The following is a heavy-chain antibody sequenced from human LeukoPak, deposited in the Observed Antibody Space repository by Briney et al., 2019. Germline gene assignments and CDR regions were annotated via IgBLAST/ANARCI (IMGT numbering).Heavy chain of an antibody. CDR1: GGSISSSSYY. J-gene: IGHJ3*02. D-gene: IGHD2-8*01. CDR2: IYYSGST. V-gene: IGHV4-39*01. CDR3: ARHLRGCTNGVCYFNAFDI. Sequence: SETLSLTCTVSGGSISSSSYYWGWIRQPPGKGLEWIGSIYYSGSTYYNPSLKSRGTISVDTSKNQFSLKLSSVTAADTAVYYCARHLRGCTNGVCYFNAFDIWGQGTMITVSS.